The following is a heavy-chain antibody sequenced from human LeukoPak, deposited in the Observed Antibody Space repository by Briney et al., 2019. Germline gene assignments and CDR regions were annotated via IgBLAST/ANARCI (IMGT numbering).Heavy chain of an antibody. CDR1: GFTFSSYS. V-gene: IGHV3-21*01. Sequence: PGESLRLSCAASGFTFSSYSMNWVRQAPGKGLEWVPSITSDGSNIFYADSLKGRFTASRDNAKKSVYLQLNSLRAEDTALYYCPRDLSGDGYNPLAFWGQGTLVTVSS. CDR3: PRDLSGDGYNPLAF. J-gene: IGHJ1*01. D-gene: IGHD5-24*01. CDR2: ITSDGSNI.